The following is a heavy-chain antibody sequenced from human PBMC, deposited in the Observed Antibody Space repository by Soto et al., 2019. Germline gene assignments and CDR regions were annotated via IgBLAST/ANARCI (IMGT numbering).Heavy chain of an antibody. CDR2: IIPIFGTA. V-gene: IGHV1-69*01. CDR1: GGTFSSYA. D-gene: IGHD4-17*01. J-gene: IGHJ4*02. CDR3: SSHYGGNSEFDY. Sequence: QVQLVQSGAEVKKPGSSVKVSCTASGGTFSSYAISWVRQAPGQGLEWMGGIIPIFGTANYAQKFQGRVPITADESTSTAYMELSSMRYEDTAVYYCSSHYGGNSEFDYWGQGTLVTVSS.